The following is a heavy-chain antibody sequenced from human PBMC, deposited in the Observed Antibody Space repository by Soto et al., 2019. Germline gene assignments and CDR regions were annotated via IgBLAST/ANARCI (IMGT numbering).Heavy chain of an antibody. D-gene: IGHD2-2*01. CDR1: GYRFSSYG. CDR2: ISGDNGDT. J-gene: IGHJ3*02. CDR3: ARDDASSSRARALEI. Sequence: QVQLVQSGPEVKKPGASVKVSCKASGYRFSSYGISWVRQAPGQGLERMGWISGDNGDTNYAQRAQGRVTMTIDKSTSTADMELRSLRSDDTAVYYCARDDASSSRARALEIWGQGTMVNVSS. V-gene: IGHV1-18*01.